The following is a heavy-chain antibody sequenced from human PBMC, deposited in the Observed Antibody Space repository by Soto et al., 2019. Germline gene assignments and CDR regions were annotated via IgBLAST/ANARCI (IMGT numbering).Heavy chain of an antibody. D-gene: IGHD2-15*01. V-gene: IGHV1-3*05. CDR2: INAGNGNT. J-gene: IGHJ4*02. CDR3: ARDILFDY. CDR1: EYTFTNYA. Sequence: QVQLVQSGAEEKKPGASVKVSCKASEYTFTNYALHWVRQAPGQRLEWMGWINAGNGNTKYSQKFQGRVTITRDTSASTAYMELSSLRSEDAAVYYCARDILFDYWGQGTLVTVSS.